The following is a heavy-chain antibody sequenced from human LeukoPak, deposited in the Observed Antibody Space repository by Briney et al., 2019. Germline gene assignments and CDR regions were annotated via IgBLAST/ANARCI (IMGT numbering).Heavy chain of an antibody. J-gene: IGHJ4*02. CDR2: MYYSGTT. CDR3: ARGLWFGDENPPYFDY. CDR1: GGSISSYY. V-gene: IGHV4-59*08. D-gene: IGHD3-10*01. Sequence: SETLSLTCTVSGGSISSYYWSWIRQPPGKGPEWIGYMYYSGTTNYNPSLKSRVTISVDTSRNQFSLKLSSVAAADTAVYYCARGLWFGDENPPYFDYWGQGILVTVSS.